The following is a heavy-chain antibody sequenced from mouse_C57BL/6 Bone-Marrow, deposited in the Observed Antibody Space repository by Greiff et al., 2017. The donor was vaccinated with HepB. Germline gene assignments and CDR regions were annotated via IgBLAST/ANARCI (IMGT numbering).Heavy chain of an antibody. CDR1: GFSLTSYG. Sequence: QVQLQQSGPGLVAPSQCLSITCTVSGFSLTSYGVSWVRQPPGKGLEWLGVIWGDGSKNYHSALLSRLSIIKDNYKYQVFLKLNSLQTDDTATYYCATLRCPCAMDYWGQGTSVTVSS. D-gene: IGHD6-1*01. V-gene: IGHV2-3*01. J-gene: IGHJ4*01. CDR2: IWGDGSK. CDR3: ATLRCPCAMDY.